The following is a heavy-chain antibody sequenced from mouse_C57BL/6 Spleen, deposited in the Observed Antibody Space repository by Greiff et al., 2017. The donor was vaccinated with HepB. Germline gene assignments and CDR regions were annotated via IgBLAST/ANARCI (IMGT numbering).Heavy chain of an antibody. Sequence: VQLQQSGAELVMPGASVKLSCKASGYTFTSYWMHWVKQRPGQGLEWIGEIDPSDSYTNYNQKFKGKSTLTVDKSSSTAYMQLSSLTSEDSAVYCCARRGTVVRYFDVWGPGTTVTVSS. D-gene: IGHD1-1*01. CDR2: IDPSDSYT. CDR3: ARRGTVVRYFDV. J-gene: IGHJ1*01. V-gene: IGHV1-69*01. CDR1: GYTFTSYW.